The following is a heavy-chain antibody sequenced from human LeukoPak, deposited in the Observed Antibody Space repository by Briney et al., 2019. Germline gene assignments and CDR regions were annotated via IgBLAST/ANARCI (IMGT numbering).Heavy chain of an antibody. V-gene: IGHV3-30*18. CDR1: GFTFSSYG. Sequence: GRSLRLSCAASGFTFSSYGMHWVRQAPGKGPEWVAVISYDGGNIFYADSVKGRFTIFRVNSKNTLYLQMNSLRTEDTGVYYCAKGSGGWYQDYFDSWGQGTLVTVSS. CDR3: AKGSGGWYQDYFDS. CDR2: ISYDGGNI. D-gene: IGHD6-19*01. J-gene: IGHJ4*02.